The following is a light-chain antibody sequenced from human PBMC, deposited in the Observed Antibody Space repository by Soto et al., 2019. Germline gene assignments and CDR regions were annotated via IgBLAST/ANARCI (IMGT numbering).Light chain of an antibody. V-gene: IGLV1-44*01. CDR1: TSNIGSNT. CDR2: NDH. CDR3: SALDDNLNGYV. Sequence: QPVLTQPPSASGTPGQTVTISCSGSTSNIGSNTVKWYQQLPGTAPRLLFYNDHQRPSGVPDRFSGSKSGTSASLVISGLQSEDEADYYCSALDDNLNGYVFGTGTKVTVL. J-gene: IGLJ1*01.